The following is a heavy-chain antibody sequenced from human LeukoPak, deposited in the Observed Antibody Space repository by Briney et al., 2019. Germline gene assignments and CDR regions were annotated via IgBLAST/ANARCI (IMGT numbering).Heavy chain of an antibody. J-gene: IGHJ4*02. CDR3: ARDYGGWGYFDY. V-gene: IGHV3-53*01. D-gene: IGHD4-23*01. CDR1: GLTVSSNY. CDR2: IYTGGGT. Sequence: GGSLRLSCAASGLTVSSNYMSWVRQAPGKGLEWVSLIYTGGGTDYADSVRGRFTFSRDDSRNTLYLQMNSLRAEDTAVYYCARDYGGWGYFDYWGQGTLVTVSS.